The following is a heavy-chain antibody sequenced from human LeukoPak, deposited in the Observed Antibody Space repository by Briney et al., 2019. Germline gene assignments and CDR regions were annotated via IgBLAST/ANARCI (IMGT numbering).Heavy chain of an antibody. V-gene: IGHV1-18*01. CDR3: ARGTRGVNSPYFDY. J-gene: IGHJ4*02. CDR2: VSAYNGNT. CDR1: GYTFTSYG. Sequence: ASVKVSCKASGYTFTSYGISWVRQAPGQGLEWMGWVSAYNGNTNYAQKLQGRVTMTTDTSTSTAYMELRSLRSDDTAVYYCARGTRGVNSPYFDYWGQGTLVTVSS. D-gene: IGHD4-23*01.